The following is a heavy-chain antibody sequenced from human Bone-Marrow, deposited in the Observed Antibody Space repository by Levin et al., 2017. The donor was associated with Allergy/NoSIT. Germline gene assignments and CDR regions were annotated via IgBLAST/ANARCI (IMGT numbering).Heavy chain of an antibody. CDR2: IYHSGST. D-gene: IGHD3-22*01. Sequence: SETLSLTCAVSGSSISSGYYWGWIRQPPGKGLEWIGSIYHSGSTYYNPSLKSRVTISVDTSKNQFSLKLSSVTAADTAVYYCARDLPPDYYDSSGPLSGLYFQHWGQGTLVTVSS. CDR3: ARDLPPDYYDSSGPLSGLYFQH. J-gene: IGHJ1*01. CDR1: GSSISSGYY. V-gene: IGHV4-38-2*02.